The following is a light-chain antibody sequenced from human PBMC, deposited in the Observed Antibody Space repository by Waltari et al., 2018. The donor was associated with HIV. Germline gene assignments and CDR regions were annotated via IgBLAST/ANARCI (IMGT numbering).Light chain of an antibody. CDR2: KAS. CDR3: QQAGT. J-gene: IGKJ2*02. V-gene: IGKV1-5*03. CDR1: ESISSW. Sequence: DIQMTQSPSTLSASVGDRVTITCRASESISSWLAWYQQKAGKAPKLLIYKASSLESGVPSRFSGSGSGTEFTLTISSLQPDDFATYYCQQAGTFGQGTKLEIK.